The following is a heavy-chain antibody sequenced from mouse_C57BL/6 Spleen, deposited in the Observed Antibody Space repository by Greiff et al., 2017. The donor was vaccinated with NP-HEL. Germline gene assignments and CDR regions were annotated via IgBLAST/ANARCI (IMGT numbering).Heavy chain of an antibody. V-gene: IGHV1-82*01. Sequence: QVQLQQSGPELVKPGASVKISCKASGYAFSSSWMNWVKQRPGKGLEWIGRIYPGDGDTNYNGKFKGKATLTADKSSSTAYMQLSSLTSEDSAVYFCAIYYYGSSYEFAYWGQGTLVTVSA. CDR1: GYAFSSSW. CDR2: IYPGDGDT. J-gene: IGHJ3*01. D-gene: IGHD1-1*01. CDR3: AIYYYGSSYEFAY.